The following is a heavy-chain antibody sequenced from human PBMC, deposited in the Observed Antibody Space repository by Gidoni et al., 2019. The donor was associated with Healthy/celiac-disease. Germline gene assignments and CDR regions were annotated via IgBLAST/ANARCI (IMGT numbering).Heavy chain of an antibody. CDR1: GGSITSGGHY. V-gene: IGHV4-31*03. CDR2: IYYSGST. CDR3: ARWGVVPAASEVNYYYYYGMDV. J-gene: IGHJ6*02. D-gene: IGHD2-2*01. Sequence: QVQLQESGPGLVKPSQTLSLTCTVSGGSITSGGHYWSWLRQHPGKGLEWIGYIYYSGSTYYNPSLKSRVTISVDTSKNQFSLKLSSVTAADTAVYYCARWGVVPAASEVNYYYYYGMDVWGQGTTVTVSS.